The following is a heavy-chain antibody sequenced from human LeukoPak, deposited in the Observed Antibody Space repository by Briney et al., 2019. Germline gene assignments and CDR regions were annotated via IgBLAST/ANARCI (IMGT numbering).Heavy chain of an antibody. CDR2: IKQDGSDK. CDR3: ARGGGDY. V-gene: IGHV3-7*01. CDR1: GFTFSDYW. D-gene: IGHD1-26*01. J-gene: IGHJ4*02. Sequence: GESLRLSCVASGFTFSDYWMTWVRQAPGKGLGWVANIKQDGSDKKYVDSVKGRFTISRDNAKNSLYLQMDSLRDEDTAVYYCARGGGDYWGQGTLVTVTS.